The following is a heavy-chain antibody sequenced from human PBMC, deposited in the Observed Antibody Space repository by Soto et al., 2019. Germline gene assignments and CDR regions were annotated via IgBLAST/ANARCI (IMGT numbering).Heavy chain of an antibody. CDR3: ARASPAKCGSGSHAFDI. D-gene: IGHD3-10*01. CDR2: INHSGST. CDR1: GGSFSGYY. V-gene: IGHV4-34*01. Sequence: PSETLSLTCAVYGGSFSGYYWSWIRQPPGKGLEWIGEINHSGSTNYNPSLKSRVTISVDTSKNQFSLKLSSVTAADTAVYYCARASPAKCGSGSHAFDIWGQGTMVTVSS. J-gene: IGHJ3*02.